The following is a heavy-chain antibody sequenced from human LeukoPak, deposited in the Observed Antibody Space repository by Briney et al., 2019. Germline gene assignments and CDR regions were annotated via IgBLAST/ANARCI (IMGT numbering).Heavy chain of an antibody. CDR2: ISSSSSTI. V-gene: IGHV3-48*04. CDR1: GFTLSSYS. Sequence: GGSLTLSCAASGFTLSSYSMNWVRQAPGKGLEWVSYISSSSSTICYADSVKGRFTISRDNAKNSLYLQMNSLRAEDTAVYYCARVLGYCSSTSCYPAQYFDYWGQGTLVTVSS. D-gene: IGHD2-2*01. J-gene: IGHJ4*02. CDR3: ARVLGYCSSTSCYPAQYFDY.